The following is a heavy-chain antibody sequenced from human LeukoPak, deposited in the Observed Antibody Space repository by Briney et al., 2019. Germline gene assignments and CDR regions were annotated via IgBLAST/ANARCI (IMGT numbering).Heavy chain of an antibody. D-gene: IGHD3-10*01. V-gene: IGHV4-59*12. J-gene: IGHJ4*02. CDR1: GGSISSYY. CDR3: ARESYYGGSGPFDY. CDR2: IYYSGST. Sequence: PSETLSLTCTVSGGSISSYYWSWIRQPPGKGLGWIGYIYYSGSTNYNPSLKSRVTMSVDTSKNQFSLKLSSVTAADTAVYYCARESYYGGSGPFDYWGQGTLVTVSS.